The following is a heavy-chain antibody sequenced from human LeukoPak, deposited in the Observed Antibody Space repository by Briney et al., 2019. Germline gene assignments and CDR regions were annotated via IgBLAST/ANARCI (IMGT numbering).Heavy chain of an antibody. J-gene: IGHJ4*02. Sequence: GGSLRLSCAASGFSFSSYWVHWVRQAPGKGLVWVSRISDDGSYTSNVDSVRGLFTISRDNDNNMLYLHMNSLRAEDTAVYYCASFGISWRSSYWGQGTLVTVSS. CDR2: ISDDGSYT. V-gene: IGHV3-74*01. D-gene: IGHD2-21*01. CDR3: ASFGISWRSSY. CDR1: GFSFSSYW.